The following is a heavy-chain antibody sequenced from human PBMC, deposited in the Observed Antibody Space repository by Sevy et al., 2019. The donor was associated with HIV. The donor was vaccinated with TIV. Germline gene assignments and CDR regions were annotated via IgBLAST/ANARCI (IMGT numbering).Heavy chain of an antibody. V-gene: IGHV1-69*13. Sequence: ASVKVSCKASGGTFSSYAFHWVRQAPGQGLEWMGGIIAMFGTSDYAQNLQGRVTITADPSTSTVNMELSSLRSEDTAIYYCARGITLILGGGYYFDYWGQGTLVTVSS. CDR1: GGTFSSYA. CDR3: ARGITLILGGGYYFDY. D-gene: IGHD3-22*01. J-gene: IGHJ4*02. CDR2: IIAMFGTS.